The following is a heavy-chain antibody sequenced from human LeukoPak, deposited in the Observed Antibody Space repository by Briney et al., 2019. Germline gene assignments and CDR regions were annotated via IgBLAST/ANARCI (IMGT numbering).Heavy chain of an antibody. CDR2: ISGSGGST. J-gene: IGHJ6*03. D-gene: IGHD4-11*01. CDR3: AKAYSNFFSSSYYYMDV. CDR1: GLSFSRFA. Sequence: GGTVRLSRAASGLSFSRFAMNGVGQAGGKGLEGVAGISGSGGSTYYADSMKGRFSISTDTSKITLYLQVNSLTAEDTAVYFCAKAYSNFFSSSYYYMDVWGKGTTVTVSS. V-gene: IGHV3-23*01.